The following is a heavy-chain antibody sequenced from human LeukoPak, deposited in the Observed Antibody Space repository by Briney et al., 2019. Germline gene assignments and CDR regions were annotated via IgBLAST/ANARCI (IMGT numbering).Heavy chain of an antibody. V-gene: IGHV4-34*01. Sequence: SETLSLTCAVYGGSFSGYYWSWIRQPPGKGLEWIGSIYYSGSTYYNPSLKSRVTISVDTSKNQFSLKLSSVTAADTAVYYCARDTQVYYDFWSGYYTRWFDPWGQGTLVTVSS. CDR3: ARDTQVYYDFWSGYYTRWFDP. D-gene: IGHD3-3*01. J-gene: IGHJ5*02. CDR2: IYYSGST. CDR1: GGSFSGYY.